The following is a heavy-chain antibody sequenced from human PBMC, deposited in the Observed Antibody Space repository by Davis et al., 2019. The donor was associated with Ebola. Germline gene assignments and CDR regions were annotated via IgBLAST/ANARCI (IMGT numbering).Heavy chain of an antibody. Sequence: GSLRLSCTASGFTFGDYAMSWIRQPPGKGLEWIGEINHSGSTNYNPSLKSRVTISVDTSKNQFSLKLSSVTAADTAVYYCARGGAVAGPWGQGTLVTVSS. CDR1: GFTFGDYA. J-gene: IGHJ5*02. CDR3: ARGGAVAGP. D-gene: IGHD6-19*01. V-gene: IGHV4-34*01. CDR2: INHSGST.